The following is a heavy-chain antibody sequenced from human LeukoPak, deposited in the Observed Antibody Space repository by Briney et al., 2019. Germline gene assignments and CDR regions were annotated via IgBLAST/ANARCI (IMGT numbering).Heavy chain of an antibody. Sequence: ASVKVSCKASGGTFSSYAISWVRQAPGQGLEWMGGIIPIFGTANYAQKFQGRVTITADESTSTAYMELSSLRSEDTAVYYWARQRRGTDYWFDPWGQGTLVTVSS. CDR1: GGTFSSYA. D-gene: IGHD1-1*01. CDR3: ARQRRGTDYWFDP. CDR2: IIPIFGTA. J-gene: IGHJ5*02. V-gene: IGHV1-69*13.